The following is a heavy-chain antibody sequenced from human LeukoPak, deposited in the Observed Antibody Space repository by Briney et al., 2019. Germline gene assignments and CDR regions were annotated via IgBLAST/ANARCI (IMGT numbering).Heavy chain of an antibody. D-gene: IGHD2-8*02. CDR3: AREYGGVLGYFDY. V-gene: IGHV3-30*04. Sequence: PGRSLTLSCAASGFTFSSHSMHWVRQAPGEGLEWVVVTSPDGAIKYYTDSVRGRFTISRDNSKNALYLHMNNLGPADTAVYYCAREYGGVLGYFDYWGQGTLVTVSS. CDR1: GFTFSSHS. J-gene: IGHJ4*02. CDR2: TSPDGAIK.